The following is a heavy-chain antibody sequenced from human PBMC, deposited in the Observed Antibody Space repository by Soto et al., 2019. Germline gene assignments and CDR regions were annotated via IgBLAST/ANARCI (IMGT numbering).Heavy chain of an antibody. V-gene: IGHV3-30-3*01. Sequence: QVQLVESGGGVVQPGRSLRLSCAASGFTFSSYAMHWVRQAPGKGLEWVAVISYDGSNKYYADSVKGRFTISRDNSKNTRYLQMNSLRAEDTAVYYCARADGDYVWYFDLWGRGTLVTVSS. CDR3: ARADGDYVWYFDL. D-gene: IGHD4-17*01. J-gene: IGHJ2*01. CDR1: GFTFSSYA. CDR2: ISYDGSNK.